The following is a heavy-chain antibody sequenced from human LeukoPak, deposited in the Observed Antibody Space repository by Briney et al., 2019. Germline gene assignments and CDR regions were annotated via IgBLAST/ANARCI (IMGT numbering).Heavy chain of an antibody. D-gene: IGHD3-3*01. Sequence: SETLSLTCTVSGGSVSSGSYYWSWIRQPPGKGLEWIGYIYYSGSTNYNPSLKSRVTISVDTSKNQFSLKLSPVTAADTAVYYCARASPIWSGYYSVVNWFDPWGQGTLVTVSS. CDR3: ARASPIWSGYYSVVNWFDP. J-gene: IGHJ5*02. V-gene: IGHV4-61*01. CDR1: GGSVSSGSYY. CDR2: IYYSGST.